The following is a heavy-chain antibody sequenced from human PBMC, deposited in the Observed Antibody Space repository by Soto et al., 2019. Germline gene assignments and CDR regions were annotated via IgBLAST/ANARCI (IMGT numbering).Heavy chain of an antibody. CDR3: VRALREYSSSWYDY. CDR2: ISAYNGNT. V-gene: IGHV1-18*01. D-gene: IGHD6-13*01. CDR1: GYTFTSYG. J-gene: IGHJ4*02. Sequence: ASVKVSCKASGYTFTSYGISWVRQAPGQGLEWMGWISAYNGNTNYAQKQQGRVTMTTNTSTSTAYIEMRSLRSDDTAAYYCVRALREYSSSWYDYWGQGTLVTVSS.